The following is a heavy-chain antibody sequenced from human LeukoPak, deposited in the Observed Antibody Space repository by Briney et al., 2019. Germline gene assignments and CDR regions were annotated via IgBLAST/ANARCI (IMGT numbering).Heavy chain of an antibody. CDR2: TYYRSKWYN. V-gene: IGHV6-1*01. Sequence: SQTLSLTCAISGDSVSSNSAAWNWIRQSPSRGLEWLGRTYYRSKWYNHYAVSVKSRITINPDTSKNQFSLQLNSVTPEDTAVYYCARDQGYSSGWFEDYYYYYMDVWGKGTTVTVSS. D-gene: IGHD6-19*01. CDR1: GDSVSSNSAA. J-gene: IGHJ6*03. CDR3: ARDQGYSSGWFEDYYYYYMDV.